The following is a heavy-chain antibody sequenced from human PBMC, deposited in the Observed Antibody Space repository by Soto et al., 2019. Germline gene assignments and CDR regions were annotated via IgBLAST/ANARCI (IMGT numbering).Heavy chain of an antibody. CDR1: GGSITSGDYY. V-gene: IGHV4-30-4*02. Sequence: NPSETLSLTCTVSGGSITSGDYYWNWIRQAPGKGLEWIGHIFYSGSTYYNPSLKSRVTISLDTSKNQFSLKLSSVTAADTAVYYCARARRVSNSWSPGPYAFYGMDVWGQGHTVTVSS. J-gene: IGHJ6*02. CDR2: IFYSGST. CDR3: ARARRVSNSWSPGPYAFYGMDV. D-gene: IGHD6-13*01.